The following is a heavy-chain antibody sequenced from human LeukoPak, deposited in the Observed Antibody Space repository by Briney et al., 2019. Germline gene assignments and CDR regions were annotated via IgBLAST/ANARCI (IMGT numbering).Heavy chain of an antibody. J-gene: IGHJ6*03. CDR1: GGSISSGSYY. D-gene: IGHD6-19*01. CDR3: ASGPAVYYYYYMDV. V-gene: IGHV4-61*02. CDR2: IYTSGST. Sequence: SETLSLTCTVSGGSISSGSYYWSWIRQPAGKGLEWIGRIYTSGSTNYNPSLKSRVTISVDTSKNQSSLKLSSVTAADTAVYYCASGPAVYYYYYMDVWGKGTTVTVSS.